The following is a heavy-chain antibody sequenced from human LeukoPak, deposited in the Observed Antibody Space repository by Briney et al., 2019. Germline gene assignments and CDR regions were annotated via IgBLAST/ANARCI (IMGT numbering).Heavy chain of an antibody. J-gene: IGHJ4*02. CDR2: IHYSGGT. CDR1: GGSISNSY. Sequence: PSETLSLTCTVSGGSISNSYCIWIRQPPGKGLEWIGYIHYSGGTNYNPSFKSRVTISLDTSKNQFSLKLSSVTAADTAVYYCARGYYLPKTAEVGTTALFDYWGQGTLVTVSS. CDR3: ARGYYLPKTAEVGTTALFDY. D-gene: IGHD1-1*01. V-gene: IGHV4-59*01.